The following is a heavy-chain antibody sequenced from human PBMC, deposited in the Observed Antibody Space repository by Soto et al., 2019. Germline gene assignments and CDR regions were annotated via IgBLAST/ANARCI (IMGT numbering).Heavy chain of an antibody. CDR2: IYYSGST. D-gene: IGHD3-22*01. CDR3: ARESKYDTSGYPPWFAP. V-gene: IGHV4-31*03. CDR1: VASISSGGYY. Sequence: QVQLQESGPGLVKPSQTLSLTCTVSVASISSGGYYWSWIRQHPGEGLEWLGYIYYSGSTSYNPSLQSRVTISVDTSKNQYSLKLSSVTDADTAVYYCARESKYDTSGYPPWFAPWGQGTLVTVSS. J-gene: IGHJ5*02.